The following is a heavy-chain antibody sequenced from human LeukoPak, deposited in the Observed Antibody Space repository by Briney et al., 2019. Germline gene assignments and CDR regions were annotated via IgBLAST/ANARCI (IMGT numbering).Heavy chain of an antibody. J-gene: IGHJ4*02. D-gene: IGHD6-13*01. V-gene: IGHV3-11*03. Sequence: PGGSLRLSCAASGFTFKDFYMNWVRQAPGKGLEWVSYINHLGSQTDYADSVKGRFTISRDNAKNSLSLQVNNLSVDDTAVYYCVIARFTTFVYYWGQGTLVTVSS. CDR1: GFTFKDFY. CDR3: VIARFTTFVYY. CDR2: INHLGSQT.